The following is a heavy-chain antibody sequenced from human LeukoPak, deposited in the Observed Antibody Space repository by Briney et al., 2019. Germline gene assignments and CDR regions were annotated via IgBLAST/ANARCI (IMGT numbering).Heavy chain of an antibody. D-gene: IGHD6-13*01. CDR1: GFTFSDYY. Sequence: PGGSLRLSCAASGFTFSDYYMSWIRQAPGKGLEWGSYISSSGSTIYYADSVKGRFTISRDNAKNSLYLQMNSLRAEDTAVYYCGKISGPTAAGIDYWGQGTLVTVSS. J-gene: IGHJ4*02. CDR3: GKISGPTAAGIDY. V-gene: IGHV3-11*01. CDR2: ISSSGSTI.